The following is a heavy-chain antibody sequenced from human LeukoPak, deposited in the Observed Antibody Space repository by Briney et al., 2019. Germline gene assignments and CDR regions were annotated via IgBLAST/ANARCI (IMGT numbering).Heavy chain of an antibody. V-gene: IGHV1-18*01. Sequence: ASVKVPCKASGYTFTSYGISWVRQAPGQGLEWMGWISACNGNTNYAQKLQGRVTMTTDTSTSTAYMELRSLRSDDTAVYYCAREKRRLAAAGTGADYWGQGTLVTVSS. CDR3: AREKRRLAAAGTGADY. J-gene: IGHJ4*02. CDR2: ISACNGNT. CDR1: GYTFTSYG. D-gene: IGHD6-13*01.